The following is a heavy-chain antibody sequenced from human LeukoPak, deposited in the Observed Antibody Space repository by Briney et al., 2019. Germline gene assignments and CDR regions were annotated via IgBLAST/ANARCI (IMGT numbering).Heavy chain of an antibody. V-gene: IGHV1-8*01. CDR2: INLNSDNT. D-gene: IGHD3-3*01. J-gene: IGHJ1*01. CDR1: GYTFSSFD. CDR3: AVRGRNYIYDF. Sequence: GASVKVSCKASGYTFSSFDINWLRQATGQGLEWMGLINLNSDNTGYAQKFQGRVTMTRDTSTNTAYMELNSLTSEDTAVYYCAVRGRNYIYDFWGQGTLVTVSS.